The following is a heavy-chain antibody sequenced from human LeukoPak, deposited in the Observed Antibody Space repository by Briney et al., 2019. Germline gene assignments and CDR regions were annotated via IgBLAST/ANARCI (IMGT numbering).Heavy chain of an antibody. J-gene: IGHJ4*02. V-gene: IGHV3-48*03. CDR1: GFTFSTYE. D-gene: IGHD3-3*01. CDR3: ARGASWSGYALDY. CDR2: STSSGRTM. Sequence: PGGSLRLSCAGSGFTFSTYELNWVRQAPGKGPEWVSYSTSSGRTMYYADSVKGRFTSSRDNAKNSLYLQMNSLRAEDTAVYYCARGASWSGYALDYWGPGTLVTVSS.